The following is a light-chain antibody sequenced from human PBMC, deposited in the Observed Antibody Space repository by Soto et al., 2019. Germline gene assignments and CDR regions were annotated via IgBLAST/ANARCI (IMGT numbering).Light chain of an antibody. J-gene: IGKJ5*01. Sequence: EIELTHSPATLSLSPCKRATLSSRASQSVGGNSLAWYLAWYQQKPGQAPRLLIHGASTRAPGFPARFSGSGSGTDFTLTISRLEPEDFAVYYCQQYGSSPITFGQGTRLEIK. CDR3: QQYGSSPIT. V-gene: IGKV3-20*01. CDR1: QSVGGNSLAWY. CDR2: GAS.